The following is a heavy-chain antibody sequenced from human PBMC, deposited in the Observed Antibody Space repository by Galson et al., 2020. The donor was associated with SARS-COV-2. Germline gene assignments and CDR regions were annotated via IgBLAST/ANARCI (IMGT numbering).Heavy chain of an antibody. CDR2: IYYSGST. J-gene: IGHJ5*02. V-gene: IGHV4-59*01. CDR1: GGSISSYY. CDR3: ARVHAQKEGRFLEWTTPGLDP. D-gene: IGHD3-3*01. Sequence: SETLSLTCTVSGGSISSYYWSWIRQPPGKGLEWIGYIYYSGSTNYNPSLKSRVTISVDTSKNQFSLKLSSVTAADTAVYYCARVHAQKEGRFLEWTTPGLDPWGQGTLVTVSS.